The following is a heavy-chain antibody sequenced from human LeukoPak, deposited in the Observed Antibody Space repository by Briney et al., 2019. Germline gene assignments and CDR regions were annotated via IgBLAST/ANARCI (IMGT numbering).Heavy chain of an antibody. CDR3: ARKNYSYNTSPYGWFAP. Sequence: GGSLRLSCAASGFTFSTYWMTWVRQAPGKGLEWVANINQNGSETYYVDSVKGRFTISRDNAKNSLYLQMNSLRVEDTAVYYCARKNYSYNTSPYGWFAPWGQGIAVTVSS. D-gene: IGHD2/OR15-2a*01. J-gene: IGHJ5*02. CDR1: GFTFSTYW. V-gene: IGHV3-7*01. CDR2: INQNGSET.